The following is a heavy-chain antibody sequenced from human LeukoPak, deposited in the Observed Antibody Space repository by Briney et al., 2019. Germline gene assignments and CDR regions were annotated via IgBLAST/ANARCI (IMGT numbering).Heavy chain of an antibody. CDR2: IYYSGST. V-gene: IGHV4-59*08. Sequence: PSETLSLTCTVSGGSISSYYWSWIRQPPGKRLEWIGYIYYSGSTNYNPSLKSRVTISVDTSKNQFSLKLSSVTAADTAVYYCARGGYSYATTFDYWGQGTLVTVSS. J-gene: IGHJ4*02. D-gene: IGHD5-18*01. CDR1: GGSISSYY. CDR3: ARGGYSYATTFDY.